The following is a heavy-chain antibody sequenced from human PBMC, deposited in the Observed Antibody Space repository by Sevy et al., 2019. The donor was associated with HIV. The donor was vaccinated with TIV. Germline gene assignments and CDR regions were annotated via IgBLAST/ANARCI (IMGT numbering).Heavy chain of an antibody. CDR2: IHHGGTT. CDR1: DGSVSGYF. Sequence: SETLSLTCTVSDGSVSGYFWSWIRQPPGRGLEWIGNIHHGGTTKYNPSLKSRLTISIDTSKNQFSLILTSATAADTAVYYCTRLDSSGHSVYWGQGTPVTVSS. V-gene: IGHV4-59*02. J-gene: IGHJ4*02. D-gene: IGHD3-22*01. CDR3: TRLDSSGHSVY.